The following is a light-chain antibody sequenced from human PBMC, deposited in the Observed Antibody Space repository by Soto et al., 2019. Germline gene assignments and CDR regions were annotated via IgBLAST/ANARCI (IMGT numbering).Light chain of an antibody. J-gene: IGKJ4*01. CDR1: QGMNNH. CDR3: QKYNSAPLT. V-gene: IGKV1-27*01. CDR2: AAS. Sequence: DIQMTQSPFSLAVSVGERVIITCRARQGMNNHCSWSQQKTGKVPKLLLHAASTLQSGVSPRFSGSGSWTDFTLTISSLQPEDVATYYCQKYNSAPLTFGGGTKVDIK.